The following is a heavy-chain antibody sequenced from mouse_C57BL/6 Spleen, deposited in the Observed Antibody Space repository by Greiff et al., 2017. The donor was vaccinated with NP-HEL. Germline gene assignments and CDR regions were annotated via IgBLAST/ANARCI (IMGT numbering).Heavy chain of an antibody. D-gene: IGHD1-1*01. CDR1: GYTFTSYW. Sequence: QVQLQQPGAELVRPGSSVKLSCKASGYTFTSYWMHWVKQRPIQGLEWIGNIDPSDSETHYNQKFKDKATLTVDKSSSTAYMQLSSLTSEDSAVYYCARRGYYGSSYLWYFDVWGTGTTVTVSS. CDR3: ARRGYYGSSYLWYFDV. V-gene: IGHV1-52*01. J-gene: IGHJ1*03. CDR2: IDPSDSET.